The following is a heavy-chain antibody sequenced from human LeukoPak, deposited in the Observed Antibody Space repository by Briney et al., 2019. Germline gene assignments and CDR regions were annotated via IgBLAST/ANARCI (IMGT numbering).Heavy chain of an antibody. CDR1: GFTFSSYG. CDR2: IWDDGSNK. D-gene: IGHD2-2*01. V-gene: IGHV3-33*08. Sequence: PGRSLRLSCAASGFTFSSYGMHWVRQAPGKGLEWVAVIWDDGSNKYYADSVKGRFTISRDNSKNTLYLQVNSLRAEDTAVYYCARRNQLLFSAFDIWGQGTMVTVSS. J-gene: IGHJ3*02. CDR3: ARRNQLLFSAFDI.